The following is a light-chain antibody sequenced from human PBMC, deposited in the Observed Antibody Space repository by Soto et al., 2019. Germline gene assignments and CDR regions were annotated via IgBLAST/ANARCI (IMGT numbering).Light chain of an antibody. CDR3: QQVHSYPFT. J-gene: IGKJ4*01. V-gene: IGKV1D-12*01. CDR2: AAS. CDR1: QGISSW. Sequence: DIQMTHNTSSVSASVGDRVTITCRASQGISSWLAWYQQKPGKAPKLLIYAASTVHSGVPSRFSGSGSGTDFALTISSLQPEDFATFYCQQVHSYPFTFGGGTKVDI.